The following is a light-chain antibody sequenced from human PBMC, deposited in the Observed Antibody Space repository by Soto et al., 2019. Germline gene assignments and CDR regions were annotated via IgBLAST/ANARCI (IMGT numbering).Light chain of an antibody. J-gene: IGLJ1*01. CDR3: YSFPGGSTLSV. V-gene: IGLV1-44*01. Sequence: SISCYGSNSNIGTSTVNCYQQLPGTAPRLLIYTNNQRPSGVPQRFSGSKTGTSASLAIGGLQSEDEAGYYCYSFPGGSTLSVFGTG. CDR2: TNN. CDR1: NSNIGTST.